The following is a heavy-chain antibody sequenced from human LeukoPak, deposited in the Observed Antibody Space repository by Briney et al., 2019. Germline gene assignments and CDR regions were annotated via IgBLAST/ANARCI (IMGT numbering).Heavy chain of an antibody. CDR2: IYYSGST. Sequence: SETLSLTCTVSGGSISSYYWSWIRQPPGKGLEWIGYIYYSGSTNYNPSLKSRVTISVDTSKNQFSLKLSSVTAADTAVYYCASIAAAGNYYYYYYMDVWGKGTTVTVSS. CDR3: ASIAAAGNYYYYYYMDV. V-gene: IGHV4-59*01. J-gene: IGHJ6*03. CDR1: GGSISSYY. D-gene: IGHD6-13*01.